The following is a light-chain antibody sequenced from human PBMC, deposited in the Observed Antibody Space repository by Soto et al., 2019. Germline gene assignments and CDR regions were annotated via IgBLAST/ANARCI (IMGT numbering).Light chain of an antibody. CDR3: QEYIQWPPGI. V-gene: IGKV3-15*01. CDR1: QFVSSR. CDR2: DTS. J-gene: IGKJ3*01. Sequence: DIVVTQSPATLSASPGERVTLSCRASQFVSSRLAWYQQRPGQVPRLLIYDTSTRAPSISARFSVSGSGTEFTLTITSLQSEDFAVYYCQEYIQWPPGIFGPGTTVDIK.